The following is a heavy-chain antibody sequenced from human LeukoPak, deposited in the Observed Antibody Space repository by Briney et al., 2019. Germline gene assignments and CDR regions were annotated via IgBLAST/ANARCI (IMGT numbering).Heavy chain of an antibody. D-gene: IGHD6-6*01. CDR1: GYTFTDYY. CDR3: ATIEYSSSSRAFDI. V-gene: IGHV1-69-2*01. Sequence: ASVKVSCKVSGYTFTDYYMHWVQQAPGKGLEWMGLVDPEDGETIYAEKFQGRVTITADTSTDTAYMELSSLRSEDTAVYCCATIEYSSSSRAFDIWGQGTMVTVSS. CDR2: VDPEDGET. J-gene: IGHJ3*02.